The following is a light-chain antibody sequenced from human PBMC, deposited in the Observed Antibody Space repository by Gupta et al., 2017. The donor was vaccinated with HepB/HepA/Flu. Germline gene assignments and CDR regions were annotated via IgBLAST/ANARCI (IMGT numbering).Light chain of an antibody. Sequence: SALTQPASVSGSPGPSITISCTGTSSDVGAYSYVSWYQQHPGKAPKLIIYDVTKWPSGVSNRFSGSKSGNTASLTISGRQAEDEADYYCSSDTSSGTVVFGGGTELTVL. J-gene: IGLJ2*01. V-gene: IGLV2-14*03. CDR2: DVT. CDR3: SSDTSSGTVV. CDR1: SSDVGAYSY.